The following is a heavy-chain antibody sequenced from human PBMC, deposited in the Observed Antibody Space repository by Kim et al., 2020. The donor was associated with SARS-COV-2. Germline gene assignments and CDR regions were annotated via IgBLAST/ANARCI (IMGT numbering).Heavy chain of an antibody. CDR3: ARKGGDYYDSSGYAFDI. V-gene: IGHV1-69*13. CDR2: IIPIFGTA. J-gene: IGHJ3*02. Sequence: SVKVSCKASGGTFSSYAISWVRQAPGQGLEWMGGIIPIFGTANYAQKFQGRVTITADESTSTAYMELSSLRSEDTAVYYCARKGGDYYDSSGYAFDIWGQGTMVTVSS. CDR1: GGTFSSYA. D-gene: IGHD3-22*01.